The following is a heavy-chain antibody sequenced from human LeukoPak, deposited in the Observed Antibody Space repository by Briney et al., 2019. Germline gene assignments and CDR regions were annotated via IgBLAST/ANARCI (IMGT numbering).Heavy chain of an antibody. CDR1: GGSISSGGYY. CDR3: ARESSGGYFDY. V-gene: IGHV4-31*03. CDR2: SYNSGST. D-gene: IGHD2-15*01. J-gene: IGHJ4*02. Sequence: PSQTLSLTCTVSGGSISSGGYYWTWIHQHPGKGLEWIGYSYNSGSTYYNPSLKSRVTISVDTTKNQFSLKLSSVTAADTAVYYCARESSGGYFDYWGQGTLVTVSS.